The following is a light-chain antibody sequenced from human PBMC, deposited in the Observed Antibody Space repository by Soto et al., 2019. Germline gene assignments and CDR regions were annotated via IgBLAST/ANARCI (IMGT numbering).Light chain of an antibody. CDR1: SGHSSYA. J-gene: IGLJ2*01. CDR2: LDSDGSH. Sequence: QTVVTQSPSASASLGASVKLTCTLSSGHSSYAIAWHQQQPEKGPRYLLKLDSDGSHNKGDGIPDRFSVSSSGTEAYLTISSLQSEDEADYYCQTWGSGIVIFGGGTKLTVL. V-gene: IGLV4-69*01. CDR3: QTWGSGIVI.